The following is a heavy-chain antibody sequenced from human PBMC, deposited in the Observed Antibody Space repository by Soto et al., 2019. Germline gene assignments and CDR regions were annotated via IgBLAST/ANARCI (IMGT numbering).Heavy chain of an antibody. V-gene: IGHV2-70*11. CDR2: VDWDDDE. Sequence: SGPTLVNPTQTLTLTCTFSVFSLSTSGMCVTWIRQPPGKALEWLARVDWDDDEYYSTSLKTRLTISKDTSKNQVVLTMTNMDPVDTVTYYCARSLLLWGYGMDVWGQGTTVTVSS. J-gene: IGHJ6*02. CDR3: ARSLLLWGYGMDV. CDR1: VFSLSTSGMC. D-gene: IGHD2-21*01.